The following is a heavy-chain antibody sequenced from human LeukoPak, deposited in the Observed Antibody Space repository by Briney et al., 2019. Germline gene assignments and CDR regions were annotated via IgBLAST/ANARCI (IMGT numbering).Heavy chain of an antibody. D-gene: IGHD4-17*01. CDR1: GFTFSSYA. CDR3: AKDVSGDYATSFDY. Sequence: PGGSLRLSRAASGFTFSSYAMSWVRQAPGKGLEWVSGISAGGGSTYYADSVKGRFTISRDNSKNTLYLQMNSLRAEDTAVYYCAKDVSGDYATSFDYWGQGTLVTVSS. V-gene: IGHV3-23*01. CDR2: ISAGGGST. J-gene: IGHJ4*02.